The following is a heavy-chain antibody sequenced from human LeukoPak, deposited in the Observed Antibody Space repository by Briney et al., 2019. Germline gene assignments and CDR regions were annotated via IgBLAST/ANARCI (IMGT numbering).Heavy chain of an antibody. Sequence: GGSLRLSCAASGFTFSRHWMSWVRQAPGKGLEWISYTTSTGFTKYYADSVRGRFTISRDNAKNSLYLQMNSLRAEDTAVYYCARGFCSGGTCYFLIAFDYWGQGTLVTVPS. CDR3: ARGFCSGGTCYFLIAFDY. CDR1: GFTFSRHW. D-gene: IGHD2-15*01. CDR2: TTSTGFTK. J-gene: IGHJ4*02. V-gene: IGHV3-48*03.